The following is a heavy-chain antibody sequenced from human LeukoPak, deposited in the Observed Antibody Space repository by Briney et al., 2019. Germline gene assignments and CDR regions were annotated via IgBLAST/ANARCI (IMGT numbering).Heavy chain of an antibody. CDR3: ARSEAYYDFWSGYYLFDY. V-gene: IGHV1-46*01. J-gene: IGHJ4*02. CDR2: INPSGGST. Sequence: ASVKVSCKASGYTFTSYYMHWVRQAPGQGLEWMGIINPSGGSTSYAQKFQGRVTMTRDTSTSTVYMELSSLRSEDTAVYYCARSEAYYDFWSGYYLFDYWGQGTLVTVSS. CDR1: GYTFTSYY. D-gene: IGHD3-3*01.